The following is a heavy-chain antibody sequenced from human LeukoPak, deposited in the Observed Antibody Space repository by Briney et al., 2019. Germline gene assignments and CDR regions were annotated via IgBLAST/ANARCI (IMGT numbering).Heavy chain of an antibody. V-gene: IGHV4-61*02. CDR3: ASVQDYGDYYFDY. CDR2: IYTSGST. D-gene: IGHD4-17*01. J-gene: IGHJ4*02. CDR1: GGSISSGSYY. Sequence: PSETLSLTCTVSGGSISSGSYYWSWIRQPAGKGLEWIGRIYTSGSTNYNPPLKSRVTISVDTSKNQFSLKLSSVTAADTAVYYCASVQDYGDYYFDYWGQGTLVTVSS.